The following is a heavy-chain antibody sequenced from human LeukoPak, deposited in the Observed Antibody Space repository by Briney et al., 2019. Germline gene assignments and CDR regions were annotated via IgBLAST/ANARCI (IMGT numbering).Heavy chain of an antibody. CDR1: GFTFSSYS. D-gene: IGHD5-24*01. CDR3: AREGDGYNYWFDP. J-gene: IGHJ5*02. Sequence: PGGSLRLSCAASGFTFSSYSMNWVRQAPGKGLEWVSSITSSSSYIYYADSVKGRFTISRDNSKNTLYLQMNSLRAEDTAVYYCAREGDGYNYWFDPWGQGTQVSV. V-gene: IGHV3-21*04. CDR2: ITSSSSYI.